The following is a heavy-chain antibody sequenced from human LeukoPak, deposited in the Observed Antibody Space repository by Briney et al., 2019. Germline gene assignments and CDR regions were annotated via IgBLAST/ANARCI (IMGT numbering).Heavy chain of an antibody. CDR2: IKQDGSEK. Sequence: GGSLRLSCAASGFTFSSYWMSWVRQAPGKGLEWVANIKQDGSEKYYVDSVKGRFTISRDNAKNSLYLQMNSLRAEETAVYYCAREVEGMAYYYYMDVWGKGTTVTVSS. CDR1: GFTFSSYW. CDR3: AREVEGMAYYYYMDV. D-gene: IGHD5-24*01. V-gene: IGHV3-7*01. J-gene: IGHJ6*03.